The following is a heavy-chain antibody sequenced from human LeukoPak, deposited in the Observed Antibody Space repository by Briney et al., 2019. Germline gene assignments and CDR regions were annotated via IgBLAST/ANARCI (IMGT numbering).Heavy chain of an antibody. CDR3: ARGSWYYYDSSGYYPLDY. CDR1: GYTFTSYG. CDR2: ISAYNGNT. Sequence: ASVKVSCKASGYTFTSYGISWVRQAPGQGLEWKGWISAYNGNTNYAQKFQGRVTMTTDTSTTTAYMELRSLRSDDTAVYYCARGSWYYYDSSGYYPLDYWGQGTLVTVSS. D-gene: IGHD3-22*01. J-gene: IGHJ4*02. V-gene: IGHV1-18*01.